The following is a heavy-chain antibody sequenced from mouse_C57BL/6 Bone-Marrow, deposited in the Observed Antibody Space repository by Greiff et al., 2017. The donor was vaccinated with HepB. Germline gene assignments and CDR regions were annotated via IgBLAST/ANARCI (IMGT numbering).Heavy chain of an antibody. V-gene: IGHV1-55*01. CDR2: IYPGSGST. CDR1: GYTFTSYW. D-gene: IGHD3-2*02. CDR3: ASGAQLSLRGYFDY. Sequence: QVQLQQPGAELVKPGASVKMSCKASGYTFTSYWITWVKQRPGQGLEWIGDIYPGSGSTKYNEKFKSKATLTVDTSSSTAYMQLSSLTSDDSAVYYCASGAQLSLRGYFDYWGQGTTLTVSS. J-gene: IGHJ2*01.